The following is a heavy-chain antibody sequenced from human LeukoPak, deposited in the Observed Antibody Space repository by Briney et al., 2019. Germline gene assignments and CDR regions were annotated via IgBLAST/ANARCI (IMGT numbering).Heavy chain of an antibody. CDR1: GFTFSSYS. V-gene: IGHV3-21*01. CDR3: ARDGAYGSGTYYNPLGY. Sequence: GGSLRLSCAASGFTFSSYSMNWVRQAPGKGLEWVSSISSSSSYIYYADSVKGRFTISRGNAKNSLYLQMNSLRAEDTAVYYCARDGAYGSGTYYNPLGYWGQGTLVTVSS. CDR2: ISSSSSYI. D-gene: IGHD3-10*01. J-gene: IGHJ4*02.